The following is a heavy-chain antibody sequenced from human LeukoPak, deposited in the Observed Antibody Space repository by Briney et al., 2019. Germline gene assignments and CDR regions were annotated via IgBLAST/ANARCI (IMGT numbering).Heavy chain of an antibody. CDR1: GGSVSGYY. J-gene: IGHJ4*02. Sequence: PSETLSLTCVVSGGSVSGYYWGWIRQPPGRGLEWIGYVYYSGSTNYNPSFKSRITISVDTSRNQFSLQLSSVTAADTAVYYCARIHRYCSGGACYVLANWGQGTLVAVSS. CDR3: ARIHRYCSGGACYVLAN. V-gene: IGHV4-59*02. CDR2: VYYSGST. D-gene: IGHD2-15*01.